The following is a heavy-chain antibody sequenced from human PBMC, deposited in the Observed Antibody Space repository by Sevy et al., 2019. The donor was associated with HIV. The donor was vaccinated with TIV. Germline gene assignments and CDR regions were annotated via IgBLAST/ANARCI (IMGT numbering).Heavy chain of an antibody. CDR3: ARDSLSTVTTVYYYYYGMDV. D-gene: IGHD4-17*01. CDR1: GYTFTSYG. Sequence: ASVKVSCKASGYTFTSYGISWVRQAPGQGLEWMGWISAYNGNTNYAQKLQGRVTMTTDTSTSTAYMELRSLRSDDTAVYYCARDSLSTVTTVYYYYYGMDVWGQGTTVTVSS. CDR2: ISAYNGNT. V-gene: IGHV1-18*01. J-gene: IGHJ6*02.